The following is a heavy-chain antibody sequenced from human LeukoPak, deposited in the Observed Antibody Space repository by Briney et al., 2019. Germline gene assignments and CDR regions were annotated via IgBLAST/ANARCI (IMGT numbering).Heavy chain of an antibody. J-gene: IGHJ6*03. CDR3: ARNMYYYDSSGPHYYYYYYMDV. D-gene: IGHD3-22*01. CDR1: GGSISSYY. CDR2: IYYSGST. Sequence: SETLSLTCTVSGGSISSYYWSWLRQPPGKGLEWIGYIYYSGSTNYNPSLKSRVTISVDTSKNQFSLKLSSVTAADTAVYYCARNMYYYDSSGPHYYYYYYMDVWGKGTTVTVSS. V-gene: IGHV4-59*01.